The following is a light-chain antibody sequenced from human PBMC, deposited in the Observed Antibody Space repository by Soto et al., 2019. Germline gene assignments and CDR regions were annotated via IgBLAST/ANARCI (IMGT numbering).Light chain of an antibody. CDR3: QQYKSYKT. V-gene: IGKV1-5*01. CDR1: ESLGRF. J-gene: IGKJ1*01. CDR2: AVS. Sequence: DIQLTQSPSTRPASVRDRVASTFRARESLGRFSVWHQQPPGKAPKLLVSAVSHVASGVPSRFSGSGSAKEFPLTSSRVPPDDFATYYCQQYKSYKTFGQGTKVDIK.